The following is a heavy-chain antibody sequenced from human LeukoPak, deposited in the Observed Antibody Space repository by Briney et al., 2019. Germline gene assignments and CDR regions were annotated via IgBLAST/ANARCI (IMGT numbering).Heavy chain of an antibody. J-gene: IGHJ4*02. Sequence: SETLSLTCTVSGYSISSGYYWGWIRQPPGKGLEWIGSIYHSGSTYYNPSLKSRVTISVDTSKNQFSLKLSSVTAADTAVYYCARQEVLTAFDYWGQGTLVTVSS. CDR1: GYSISSGYY. V-gene: IGHV4-38-2*02. CDR2: IYHSGST. D-gene: IGHD2/OR15-2a*01. CDR3: ARQEVLTAFDY.